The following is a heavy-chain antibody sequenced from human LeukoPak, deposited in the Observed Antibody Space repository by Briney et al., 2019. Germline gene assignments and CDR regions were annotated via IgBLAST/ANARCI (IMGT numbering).Heavy chain of an antibody. D-gene: IGHD5-24*01. CDR1: GDSFDNSYC. Sequence: PSETLSLICSVSGDSFDNSYCWTWVRQPPGKRPEWIGTIYSSVYTYYNRSLRSRATISGDTSRNLFSLKLISVTAADTAVYYCARGSDDYKLGNHWGHGTLVTVSS. V-gene: IGHV4-39*01. J-gene: IGHJ5*02. CDR2: IYSSVYT. CDR3: ARGSDDYKLGNH.